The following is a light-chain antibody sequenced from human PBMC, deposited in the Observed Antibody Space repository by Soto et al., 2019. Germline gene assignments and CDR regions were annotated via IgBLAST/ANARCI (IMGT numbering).Light chain of an antibody. Sequence: EIVLTQSPGTLSLSPGERATLSCRASQSVSSSYLAWYQQKPGQAPRLLIYGASSRATGIPDRFSGSGSGTDFTLTISRLEPEDFAVYYCQQYVSSPQPFGQGTKFDIK. V-gene: IGKV3-20*01. CDR1: QSVSSSY. CDR3: QQYVSSPQP. CDR2: GAS. J-gene: IGKJ1*01.